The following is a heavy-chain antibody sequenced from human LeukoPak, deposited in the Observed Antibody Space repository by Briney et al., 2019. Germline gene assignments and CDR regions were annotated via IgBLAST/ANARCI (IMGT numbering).Heavy chain of an antibody. CDR1: GFCISNSW. CDR2: MNSDGSAA. CDR3: ARTLVELPGHSDVFDF. D-gene: IGHD2-2*01. V-gene: IGHV3-7*01. J-gene: IGHJ4*02. Sequence: PGRSLRPSRGASGFCISNSWTRCIHLAPGKGLERVANMNSDGSAAYYLDSVKGRFTISRDNAKTSVYLQMNSLRPDDTAVYYCARTLVELPGHSDVFDFWGQVTLVTVSS.